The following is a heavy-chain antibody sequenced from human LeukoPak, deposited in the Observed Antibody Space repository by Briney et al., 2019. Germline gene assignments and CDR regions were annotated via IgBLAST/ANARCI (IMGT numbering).Heavy chain of an antibody. V-gene: IGHV3-11*01. CDR1: GFTFSDYY. CDR3: ARAGDYEYYFDY. CDR2: ISSSGSTI. D-gene: IGHD4-17*01. Sequence: GGSLRLSCAASGFTFSDYYMSWVRQAPGKGLEWVSYISSSGSTIYYADSVKGRFTISRDNAKNSLYLRMNSLRAEDTAVYYCARAGDYEYYFDYWGQGTLVTVSS. J-gene: IGHJ4*02.